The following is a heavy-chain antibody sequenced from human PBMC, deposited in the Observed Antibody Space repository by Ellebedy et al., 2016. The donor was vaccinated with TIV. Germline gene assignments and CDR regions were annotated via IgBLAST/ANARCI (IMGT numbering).Heavy chain of an antibody. CDR1: GGSISCDDYY. CDR3: ARGVGAATLDY. Sequence: LRLXXSVSGGSISCDDYYWSWIRQPPGKGLEWIGHIYYSGSTYYNPSLKSRVTISLDTSKNQFSLKLSSVTATDTAVYFCARGVGAATLDYWGQGTLVTVSS. V-gene: IGHV4-30-4*01. CDR2: IYYSGST. J-gene: IGHJ4*02. D-gene: IGHD1-26*01.